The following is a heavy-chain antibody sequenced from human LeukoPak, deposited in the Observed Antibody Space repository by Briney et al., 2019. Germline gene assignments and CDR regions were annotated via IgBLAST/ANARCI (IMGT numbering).Heavy chain of an antibody. CDR3: GYGSGSYYLDY. Sequence: PSQTPSLTCTVSGGSISSSNWWSWVRQPPGKGLEWIGEIYHSGSTNYNPSLKSRVTISVDKSKNQFSLKLSSVTAADTAVYYCGYGSGSYYLDYWGQGTLVTVSS. CDR2: IYHSGST. CDR1: GGSISSSNW. D-gene: IGHD3-10*01. V-gene: IGHV4-4*02. J-gene: IGHJ4*02.